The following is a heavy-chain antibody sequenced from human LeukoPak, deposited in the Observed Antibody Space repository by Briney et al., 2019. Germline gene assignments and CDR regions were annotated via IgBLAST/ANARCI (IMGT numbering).Heavy chain of an antibody. Sequence: GRSLRLSCAASGFTFSSYAMHRVRQAPGKGLEWVAVISYDGSNKYYADSVKGRFTISRDNSKNTLYLQMNSLRAEDTAVYYCARELEQWLVLSYWGQGTLVTVSS. CDR1: GFTFSSYA. D-gene: IGHD6-19*01. CDR3: ARELEQWLVLSY. J-gene: IGHJ4*02. V-gene: IGHV3-30-3*01. CDR2: ISYDGSNK.